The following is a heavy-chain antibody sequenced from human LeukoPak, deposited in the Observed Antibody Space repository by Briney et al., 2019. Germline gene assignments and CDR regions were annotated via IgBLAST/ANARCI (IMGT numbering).Heavy chain of an antibody. CDR2: FYYSGST. CDR3: ARDQGYSYGGFDY. D-gene: IGHD5-18*01. V-gene: IGHV4-59*01. Sequence: SETLSLTCAVYGGSFSGYYWSWIRQPPGKGLEWIGFFYYSGSTNYNPSLKSRVTISVDTSKNQFSLKLSSVTAADTAVYYCARDQGYSYGGFDYWGQGALVTVSS. J-gene: IGHJ4*02. CDR1: GGSFSGYY.